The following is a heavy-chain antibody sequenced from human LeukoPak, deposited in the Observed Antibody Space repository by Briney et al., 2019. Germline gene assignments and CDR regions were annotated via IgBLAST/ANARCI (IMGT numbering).Heavy chain of an antibody. CDR1: GFTFSSYA. J-gene: IGHJ4*02. V-gene: IGHV3-30-3*01. Sequence: GGSLRLSCAASGFTFSSYAMHWVRQAPGKGLEWVAVISYDGSNKYYTDSVKGRFTISRDNSKNTLYLQMNSLRAEDTAVYYCARVYSGDYWGQGTLVTVSS. CDR3: ARVYSGDY. CDR2: ISYDGSNK. D-gene: IGHD2-15*01.